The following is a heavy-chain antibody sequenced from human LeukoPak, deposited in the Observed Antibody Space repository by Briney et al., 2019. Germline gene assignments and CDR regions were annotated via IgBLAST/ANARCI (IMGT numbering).Heavy chain of an antibody. J-gene: IGHJ4*02. V-gene: IGHV3-7*01. CDR2: IKQDGSEK. Sequence: PGGSPRLSCAASGFTFSSYWMSWVRQAPGKGLEWVANIKQDGSEKYYVDSVKGRFTNSRDNAKNTLYLQMNGLRAEDTAVYYCARGEVYGSGKTDYWGQGTLVTVSS. D-gene: IGHD3-10*01. CDR1: GFTFSSYW. CDR3: ARGEVYGSGKTDY.